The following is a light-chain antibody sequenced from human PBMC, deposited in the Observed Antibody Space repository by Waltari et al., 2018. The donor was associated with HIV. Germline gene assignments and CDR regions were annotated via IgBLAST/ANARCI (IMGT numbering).Light chain of an antibody. CDR3: AAWDDSLNGVI. CDR1: SSTIGSNT. V-gene: IGLV1-44*01. J-gene: IGLJ2*01. Sequence: QSVLTQPPSASGTPGQRVTSSCSGSSSTIGSNTVNWYQQLPGTAPKLLIYNNNQRPSGVPDRFSGSKSGTSASLAISGLQSEDEADYYCAAWDDSLNGVIFGGGTKLTVL. CDR2: NNN.